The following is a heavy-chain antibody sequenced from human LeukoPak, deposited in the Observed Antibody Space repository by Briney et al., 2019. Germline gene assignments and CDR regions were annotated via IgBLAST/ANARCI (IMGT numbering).Heavy chain of an antibody. D-gene: IGHD2-2*01. Sequence: PGGSLRLSCAASGFTFSDYYMSWVRQAPGKGLEWVSSISSSSSYIYYADSVKGRFTISRDNAKNSLYLQMNSLRAEDTAVYYCARDRVGQLLNNAFDIWGQGTMVTVSS. V-gene: IGHV3-21*01. CDR2: ISSSSSYI. CDR1: GFTFSDYY. J-gene: IGHJ3*02. CDR3: ARDRVGQLLNNAFDI.